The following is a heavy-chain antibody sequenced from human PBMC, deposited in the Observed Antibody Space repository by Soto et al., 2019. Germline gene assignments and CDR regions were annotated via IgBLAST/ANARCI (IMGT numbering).Heavy chain of an antibody. Sequence: SGTLSLTCTVSGGSISSGDYYWSWIRQPPGKGLEWIGYIYYSGSTYYNPSLKSRVTISVDTSKNQFSLKLSSVTAADTAVCYCARGWELDFDYWGQGTMVTVSS. CDR1: GGSISSGDYY. J-gene: IGHJ4*02. V-gene: IGHV4-30-4*01. CDR2: IYYSGST. D-gene: IGHD1-26*01. CDR3: ARGWELDFDY.